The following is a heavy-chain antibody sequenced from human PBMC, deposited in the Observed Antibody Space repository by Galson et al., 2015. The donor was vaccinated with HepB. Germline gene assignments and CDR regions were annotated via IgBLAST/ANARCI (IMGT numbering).Heavy chain of an antibody. Sequence: SLRLSCAASGFILSGHYIHWVRQTPGKGLEWVATMSPNGVSTYYAESVKGRFTISRDNSKNTVDVEMTSLRAEDTAVYYCVKDYSGHWTFDYWGPGTLVTVSS. D-gene: IGHD5-12*01. J-gene: IGHJ4*02. CDR1: GFILSGHY. V-gene: IGHV3-30-3*01. CDR3: VKDYSGHWTFDY. CDR2: MSPNGVST.